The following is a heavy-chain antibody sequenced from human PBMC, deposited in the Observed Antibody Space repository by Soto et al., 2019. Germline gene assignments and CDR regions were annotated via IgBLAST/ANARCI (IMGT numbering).Heavy chain of an antibody. J-gene: IGHJ6*03. V-gene: IGHV4-59*01. CDR2: IYYSGST. Sequence: SETLSLTCTVSGGSISTYYWSWIRQPPGKGLEWLGYIYYSGSTNYNPSLRSRVTISVDTSKNQFSLKLSSVTAADTAVYYCARGATGTTRRNYYYYYMDVWGNGTTVTVSS. CDR3: ARGATGTTRRNYYYYYMDV. CDR1: GGSISTYY. D-gene: IGHD1-1*01.